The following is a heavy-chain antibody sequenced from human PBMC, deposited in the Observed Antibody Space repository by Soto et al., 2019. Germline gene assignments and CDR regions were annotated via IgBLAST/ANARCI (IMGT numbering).Heavy chain of an antibody. Sequence: GGSLRLSCAASGFSVSNNYMSWVRQAPGKGLEWVSVIFTGGDTYSADSVKGRFTMSRDSSKTTLYLQMNSLRPEDTGVYYCARERGWIWAPFDNPGQLTLVTVSS. J-gene: IGHJ4*02. D-gene: IGHD2-2*03. CDR2: IFTGGDT. CDR1: GFSVSNNY. CDR3: ARERGWIWAPFDN. V-gene: IGHV3-53*05.